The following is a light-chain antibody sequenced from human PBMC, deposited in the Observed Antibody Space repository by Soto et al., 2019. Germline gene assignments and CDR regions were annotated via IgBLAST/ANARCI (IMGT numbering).Light chain of an antibody. CDR1: SSDIGAYNF. Sequence: QSVLTQPASVSGSPGQSITISCTGTSSDIGAYNFVSWYQQHPGKAPKLMLYDVNIRPSGVSNRFSGSKSGNAASLTISGLQAEDEADNYCTSWTTSTNMIFGGGTKVTVL. J-gene: IGLJ2*01. V-gene: IGLV2-14*03. CDR3: TSWTTSTNMI. CDR2: DVN.